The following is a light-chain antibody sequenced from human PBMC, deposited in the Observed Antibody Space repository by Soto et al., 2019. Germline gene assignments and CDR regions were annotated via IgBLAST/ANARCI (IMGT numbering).Light chain of an antibody. CDR3: QQVYSYPQT. Sequence: DIQLTQSPSFLSASVGDRVTITCRASRGISSYLAWYQQKPGKAPNLLIYAASTLQSGVPSRFSGSGSGTEFTLTISSLQPEDFATYYCQQVYSYPQTFGGGTKVEIK. V-gene: IGKV1-9*01. CDR1: RGISSY. CDR2: AAS. J-gene: IGKJ4*01.